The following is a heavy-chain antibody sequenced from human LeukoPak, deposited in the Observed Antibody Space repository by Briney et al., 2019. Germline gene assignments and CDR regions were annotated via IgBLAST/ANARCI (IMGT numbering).Heavy chain of an antibody. D-gene: IGHD1-26*01. CDR2: IYPGDSDT. CDR3: ARRPGATRNYNGMDV. V-gene: IGHV5-51*01. J-gene: IGHJ6*02. Sequence: GESLKISCKGSGYSFSNYWIAWVRQMPGKGLEWMGIIYPGDSDTRYSPPFEGQVTISADKSLSTAYLQWRSLKASDSAIYYCARRPGATRNYNGMDVWGQGTTVTVSS. CDR1: GYSFSNYW.